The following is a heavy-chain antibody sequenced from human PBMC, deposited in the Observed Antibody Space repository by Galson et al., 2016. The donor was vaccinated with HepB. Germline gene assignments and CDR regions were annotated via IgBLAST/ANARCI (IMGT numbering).Heavy chain of an antibody. CDR1: GFTFSSYW. V-gene: IGHV3-7*03. CDR2: IKQDGSEK. CDR3: ARDLYHYGSSGDNDAFDF. Sequence: SLRLSCAASGFTFSSYWMSWVRQASGKGLEWVANIKQDGSEKYYVDSVEGRFTISRDNAKNSLYLQINSLRAEDTAVYYCARDLYHYGSSGDNDAFDFWGQGTMVTVSS. D-gene: IGHD3-22*01. J-gene: IGHJ3*01.